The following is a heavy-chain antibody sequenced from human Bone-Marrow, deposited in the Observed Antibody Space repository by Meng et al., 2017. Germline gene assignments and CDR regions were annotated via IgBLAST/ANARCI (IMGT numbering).Heavy chain of an antibody. CDR2: INTYNGKT. CDR3: ATRGNPYLNC. CDR1: GYTLSSDG. Sequence: QGQLVQSGAEVKKPGASVKVPCEASGYTLSSDGFSWVRQAPGQGLEWLGWINTYNGKTDYAQKFQGRITMTTDTFTSTAYMELRSLRSDDTAVYYCATRGNPYLNCWGQGTLVTVSS. V-gene: IGHV1-18*01. J-gene: IGHJ4*02.